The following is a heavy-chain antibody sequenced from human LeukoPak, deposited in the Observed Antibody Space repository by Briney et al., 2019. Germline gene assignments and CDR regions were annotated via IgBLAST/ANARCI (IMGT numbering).Heavy chain of an antibody. Sequence: SETLSLTCTVSGGSISSHYWSWIRQPAGKGLEWIGRISPSGNTNYSPSLKSRVTMSLGTSKNQLSLRLTSVTAADTAVYYCARDETRITIFGVVISVWLDPWGPGTLVTVSS. CDR2: ISPSGNT. CDR3: ARDETRITIFGVVISVWLDP. CDR1: GGSISSHY. J-gene: IGHJ5*02. V-gene: IGHV4-4*07. D-gene: IGHD3-3*01.